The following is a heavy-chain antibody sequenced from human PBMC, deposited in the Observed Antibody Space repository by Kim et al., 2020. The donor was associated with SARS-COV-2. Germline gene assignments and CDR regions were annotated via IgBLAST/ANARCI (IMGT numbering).Heavy chain of an antibody. D-gene: IGHD3-10*01. CDR2: ISSGGTSI. V-gene: IGHV3-48*03. CDR1: GFTFSDYE. CDR3: ARFGSYRPD. Sequence: GSLRLSCAASGFTFSDYEMNWVRQAPGKGLEWVSFISSGGTSIYYADSVKGRFTIFRDNAKNSLYLHMNNLRAEDTAVYYCARFGSYRPDWGQGTLVTVSS. J-gene: IGHJ1*01.